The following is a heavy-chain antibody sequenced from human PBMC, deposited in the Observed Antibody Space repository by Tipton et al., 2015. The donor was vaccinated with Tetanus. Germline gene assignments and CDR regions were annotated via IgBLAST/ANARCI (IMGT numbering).Heavy chain of an antibody. J-gene: IGHJ6*02. V-gene: IGHV1-2*02. CDR3: ARDRGDYIYYGVAF. CDR1: GYTFTGYY. CDR2: IDPNRGGT. Sequence: VQLVQSGAEVKKPGASVKVSCKASGYTFTGYYMYWVRQAPGQGLEWMGWIDPNRGGTIYAQKFQGRVTMTRDTTISTAYMEVRRLSSDAKAGYYCARDRGDYIYYGVAFWGPGTTVPVPS.